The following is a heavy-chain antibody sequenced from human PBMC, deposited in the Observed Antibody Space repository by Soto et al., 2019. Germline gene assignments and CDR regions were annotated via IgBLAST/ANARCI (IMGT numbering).Heavy chain of an antibody. CDR2: ISSSSSYI. J-gene: IGHJ3*02. CDR1: GFTFSSYS. Sequence: LRLSCAASGFTFSSYSMNWVRQAPGKGLEWVSSISSSSSYIYYADSVKGRFTISRDNAKNSLYLQMNSLRAEDTAVYYCARDGDVDTASNAFDIWGQGTMVTVSS. D-gene: IGHD5-18*01. CDR3: ARDGDVDTASNAFDI. V-gene: IGHV3-21*01.